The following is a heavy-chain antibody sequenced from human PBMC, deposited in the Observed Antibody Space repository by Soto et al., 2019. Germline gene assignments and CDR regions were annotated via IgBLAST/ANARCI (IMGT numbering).Heavy chain of an antibody. J-gene: IGHJ4*02. CDR1: GYTLTELS. CDR3: ATDRILKWELGQAEFDY. Sequence: QVQLVQSGAEVKKPGASVKVSCKVSGYTLTELSMHWVRQAPGKGLEWMGGFDPEDGETIYAQKFQGRVTMTEDTSXDXXYMELSSLRSEDTAVYYCATDRILKWELGQAEFDYWGQGTLVTVSS. D-gene: IGHD1-26*01. V-gene: IGHV1-24*01. CDR2: FDPEDGET.